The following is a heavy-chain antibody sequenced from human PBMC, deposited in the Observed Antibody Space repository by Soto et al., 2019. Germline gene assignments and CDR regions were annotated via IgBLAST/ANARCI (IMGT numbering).Heavy chain of an antibody. J-gene: IGHJ6*03. CDR1: GFTFSSYG. CDR2: ISYDGSNK. D-gene: IGHD2-2*01. CDR3: AKDGAVPAAMYYYYYMDV. Sequence: GGSLRLSCAASGFTFSSYGMHWVRQAPGKGLEWVAVISYDGSNKYYADSVKGRFTISRDNSKNTLYLQMNSLRAEDTAVYYCAKDGAVPAAMYYYYYMDVWGKGTTVTVSS. V-gene: IGHV3-30*18.